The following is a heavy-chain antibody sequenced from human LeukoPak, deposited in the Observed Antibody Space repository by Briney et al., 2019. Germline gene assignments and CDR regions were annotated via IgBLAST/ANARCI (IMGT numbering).Heavy chain of an antibody. Sequence: GGSLRLSCAASGFTFSSYEMNWVRQAPGKGLEWVSYISSSGSTIFYADSVKGRFTISRDNAKNSLYLQMDSLRAEDTAVYYCARLYSSSSGLRASDYWGQGTLVTVSS. V-gene: IGHV3-48*03. CDR2: ISSSGSTI. J-gene: IGHJ4*02. D-gene: IGHD6-6*01. CDR1: GFTFSSYE. CDR3: ARLYSSSSGLRASDY.